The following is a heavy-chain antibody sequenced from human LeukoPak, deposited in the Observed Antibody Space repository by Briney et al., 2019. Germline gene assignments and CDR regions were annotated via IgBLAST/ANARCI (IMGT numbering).Heavy chain of an antibody. Sequence: SETLSLTCTVSGGSISSSSYYWGWIRQPPGKGLEWIGSIYYSGSTYYNPSLKSRVTISVEASKNQFSLKLSSVTAADTAVYYCVRVKIYCRGGSCHAPFGYWGQGTLVTVSS. CDR3: VRVKIYCRGGSCHAPFGY. V-gene: IGHV4-39*07. J-gene: IGHJ4*01. CDR2: IYYSGST. D-gene: IGHD2-15*01. CDR1: GGSISSSSYY.